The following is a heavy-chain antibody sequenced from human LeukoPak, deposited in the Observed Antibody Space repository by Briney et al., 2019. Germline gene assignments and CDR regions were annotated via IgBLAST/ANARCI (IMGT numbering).Heavy chain of an antibody. V-gene: IGHV5-10-1*01. D-gene: IGHD6-13*01. J-gene: IGHJ4*02. CDR1: GYSFTSYW. CDR3: ASCINQYSSSWYC. Sequence: HGESLKISCKGSGYSFTSYWISWVRQMPGKGLEWMGRIDPSDSYTNYSPSFQGHVTISADKSISTAYLQWSSLKASDTAMYYCASCINQYSSSWYCWGQGTLVTVSS. CDR2: IDPSDSYT.